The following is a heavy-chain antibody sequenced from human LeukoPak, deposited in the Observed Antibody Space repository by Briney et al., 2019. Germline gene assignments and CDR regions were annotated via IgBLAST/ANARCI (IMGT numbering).Heavy chain of an antibody. CDR1: GGSFSGYY. CDR2: INHSGST. D-gene: IGHD3-10*01. J-gene: IGHJ5*02. Sequence: SETLSLTCAVYGGSFSGYYWSWIRQPPGKGLEWIGEINHSGSTNYNPSLKSRVTISVDTSKNQFSLKLSSVTAADTAVYYCARDKYYYGSGSFNWFDPWGQGTLVTVSS. CDR3: ARDKYYYGSGSFNWFDP. V-gene: IGHV4-34*01.